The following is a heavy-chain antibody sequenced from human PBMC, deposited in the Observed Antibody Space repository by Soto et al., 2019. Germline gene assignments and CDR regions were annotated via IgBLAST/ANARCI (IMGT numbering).Heavy chain of an antibody. Sequence: PGGSLRLSCAASGFTFSSYAMHWVRQAPGKGLEWVAVISYDGSNKYYADSVKGRFTISRDNSKNTLYLQMNSLRAEDTAVYYCARGPSFGEAALDYWGQGTLVTVSS. CDR1: GFTFSSYA. CDR2: ISYDGSNK. J-gene: IGHJ4*02. V-gene: IGHV3-30-3*01. CDR3: ARGPSFGEAALDY. D-gene: IGHD3-10*01.